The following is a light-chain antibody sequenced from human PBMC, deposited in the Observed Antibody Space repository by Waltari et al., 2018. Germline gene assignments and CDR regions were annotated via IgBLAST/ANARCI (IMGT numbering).Light chain of an antibody. V-gene: IGLV2-14*03. CDR3: SSYISSSTLEL. Sequence: QSALTQPASVSGSPGQSITISCTGTSSDVGGYHYVSWYQQHPDKAPKLMFYDVIHRPAGVSNRFSGSKSGNTASLTISGLQAEDEADYYCSSYISSSTLELFGGGTSLTVL. CDR2: DVI. CDR1: SSDVGGYHY. J-gene: IGLJ2*01.